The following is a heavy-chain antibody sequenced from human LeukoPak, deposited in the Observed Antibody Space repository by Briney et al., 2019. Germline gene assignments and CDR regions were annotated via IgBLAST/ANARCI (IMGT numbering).Heavy chain of an antibody. J-gene: IGHJ4*02. CDR3: AKGGRGYSYGCDY. D-gene: IGHD5-18*01. V-gene: IGHV3-33*06. CDR2: IWYDGSNK. CDR1: GFTFSSYG. Sequence: PGESLRLSCAASGFTFSSYGMHWVRQAPGKGLEWVAVIWYDGSNKYYADSVKGRFTISRDNSKNTLYLQMNSLRAEDTAVYYCAKGGRGYSYGCDYWGQGTLVTVSS.